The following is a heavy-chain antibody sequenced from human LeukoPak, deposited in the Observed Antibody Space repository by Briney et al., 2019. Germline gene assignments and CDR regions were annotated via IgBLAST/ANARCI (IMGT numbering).Heavy chain of an antibody. CDR2: VTPSSGDT. J-gene: IGHJ6*02. CDR1: GFTFTGYY. CDR3: ARRDAMDV. Sequence: ASVKVSCKASGFTFTGYYMHWVRQAPGQGLEWMGRVTPSSGDTNYAQKFQGRVTMTRDTSISTAYMELSRLTSDDTAVYYCARRDAMDVWGQGTTVTVS. V-gene: IGHV1-2*06.